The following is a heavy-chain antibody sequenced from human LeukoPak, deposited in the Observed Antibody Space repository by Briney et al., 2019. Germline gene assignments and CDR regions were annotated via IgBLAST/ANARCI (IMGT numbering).Heavy chain of an antibody. CDR1: GFTFSRYG. V-gene: IGHV3-23*01. J-gene: IGHJ3*02. D-gene: IGHD3-22*01. CDR3: TSSLYYYDSSGPDAFDI. Sequence: GGTLRLSCAASGFTFSRYGMSWVRQAPGKGLEWVSAIRGSGGSTYYADSVKGRFTISRDNSKNTAYLQMNSLKTEDTAVYYCTSSLYYYDSSGPDAFDIWGQGTMVTVSS. CDR2: IRGSGGST.